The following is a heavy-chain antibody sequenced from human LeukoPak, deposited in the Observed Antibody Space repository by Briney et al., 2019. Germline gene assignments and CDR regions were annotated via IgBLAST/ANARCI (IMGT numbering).Heavy chain of an antibody. CDR1: GGSISRSNR. CDR3: AREGSGKDLDY. V-gene: IGHV4-4*02. Sequence: SETLSLTCAVAGGSISRSNRWHWVRQSPGKGLEWIGEISHRGNTDYNPSLKSRVTISVDKTKNHIFLNLTSVTAADTAVYYCAREGSGKDLDYWGQGTLVSVSS. CDR2: ISHRGNT. D-gene: IGHD2-15*01. J-gene: IGHJ4*02.